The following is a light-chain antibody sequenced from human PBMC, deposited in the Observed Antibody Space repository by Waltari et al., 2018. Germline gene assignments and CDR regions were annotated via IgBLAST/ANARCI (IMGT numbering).Light chain of an antibody. CDR3: QQSYSAPLA. Sequence: DTLMTQSPSSLSASVGDRVTITCRASQAISTYVNWYQQTPGMAPKLLIFSSSTLHRGVSSRFSGSGSGTEFTLTISNLQPEDFATYYCQQSYSAPLAFGGGTKLDI. CDR1: QAISTY. V-gene: IGKV1-39*01. CDR2: SSS. J-gene: IGKJ4*01.